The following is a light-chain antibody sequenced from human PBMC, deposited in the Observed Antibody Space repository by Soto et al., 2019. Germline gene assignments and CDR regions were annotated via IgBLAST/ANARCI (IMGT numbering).Light chain of an antibody. V-gene: IGKV3-15*01. CDR1: QSVSSN. CDR2: GAS. Sequence: EIGMSQSPATLSVSQGERATLPCRASQSVSSNLAWYQQKPGQAPRLLIYGASTRATGIPARFSGSGSGTEFTLTISSLQSEDFAVYYCQQYGSSPRTFGLGTIVDIK. CDR3: QQYGSSPRT. J-gene: IGKJ1*01.